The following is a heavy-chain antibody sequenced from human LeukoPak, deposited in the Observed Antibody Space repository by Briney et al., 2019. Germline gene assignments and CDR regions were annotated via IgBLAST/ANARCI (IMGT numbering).Heavy chain of an antibody. CDR3: AKVITGDSPFDY. J-gene: IGHJ4*02. Sequence: GGSLRLSCAASGFTFSSYGMHWVRQAPGKGLEWVAVISYDGSNKYYADSVKGRFTISRDNSKNTLYLQMNSLRAEDTAVYYCAKVITGDSPFDYWGQGTLVTVSS. D-gene: IGHD3-10*01. CDR2: ISYDGSNK. CDR1: GFTFSSYG. V-gene: IGHV3-30*18.